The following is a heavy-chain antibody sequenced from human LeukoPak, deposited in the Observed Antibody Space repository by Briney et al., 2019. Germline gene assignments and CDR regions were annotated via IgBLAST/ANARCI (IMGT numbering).Heavy chain of an antibody. D-gene: IGHD1-26*01. J-gene: IGHJ4*02. CDR2: ISSSSSYI. V-gene: IGHV3-21*01. Sequence: PGGSLRLSCAASGFTFSSYSMNWVRQAPGKGLEWVSSISSSSSYIYYADSVKGRFTISRDNAKNSLYLQMNSLRAEDTAVYYCAKAEGANPRPYYFDYWGQGTLVTVSS. CDR3: AKAEGANPRPYYFDY. CDR1: GFTFSSYS.